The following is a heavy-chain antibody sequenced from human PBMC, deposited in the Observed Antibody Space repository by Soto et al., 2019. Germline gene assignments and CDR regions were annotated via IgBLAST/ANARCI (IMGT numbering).Heavy chain of an antibody. V-gene: IGHV3-49*03. D-gene: IGHD6-6*01. J-gene: IGHJ4*02. CDR2: IRDKPSGGAT. Sequence: GGSLRLSCTASGFPFVEYTLTWFRQAPGRGLEWVGFIRDKPSGGATEYAASVRGRFTISRDDSKSIGYLQMNSLKTDDTAVYYCSRGYISPSDYWGQGTLVTVSS. CDR1: GFPFVEYT. CDR3: SRGYISPSDY.